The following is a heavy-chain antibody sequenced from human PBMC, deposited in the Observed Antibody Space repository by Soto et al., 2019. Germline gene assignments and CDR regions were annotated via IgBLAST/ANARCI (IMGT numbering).Heavy chain of an antibody. Sequence: QVLLQESGPGLVKPSETLSLTCTVSGGSISSSSYYWGWIRQPPGKGLEWIGSVYYGGNTYYNPSLKTQATPPVHRPRNHFPINLYQVPTAEMALYPCARHRDTSSRARLPDYWGQGTLVPVSS. J-gene: IGHJ4*02. CDR3: ARHRDTSSRARLPDY. V-gene: IGHV4-39*01. CDR1: GGSISSSSYY. CDR2: VYYGGNT. D-gene: IGHD2-2*01.